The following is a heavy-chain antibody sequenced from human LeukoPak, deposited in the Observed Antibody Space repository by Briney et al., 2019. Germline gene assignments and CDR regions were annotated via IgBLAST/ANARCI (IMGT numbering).Heavy chain of an antibody. D-gene: IGHD4-17*01. CDR3: AENTHDYGDYYFDY. J-gene: IGHJ4*02. CDR1: GGTFSSYA. CDR2: IIPILGIA. V-gene: IGHV1-69*04. Sequence: SVTVSCTASGGTFSSYAISWVRQAPGQGLEWMGRIIPILGIANYAQKFQGRVTITADKSTSTAYMELSSLRSEDTAVYYCAENTHDYGDYYFDYWGQGTLVTVSS.